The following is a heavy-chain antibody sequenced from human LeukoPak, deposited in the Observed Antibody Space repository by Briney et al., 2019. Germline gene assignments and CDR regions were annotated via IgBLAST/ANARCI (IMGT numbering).Heavy chain of an antibody. CDR3: LRDCNNIRCSGARMDV. D-gene: IGHD2/OR15-2a*01. CDR1: GFTSSNYD. J-gene: IGHJ6*02. V-gene: IGHV3-13*01. CDR2: IGTVGDT. Sequence: GGSLRLSCAASGFTSSNYDMHWVRQATGKGLEWVSSIGTVGDTYYSGSVKGRFTISRENAQNSWYLQMSRLRAGDTAVYYCLRDCNNIRCSGARMDVWGQGTKVIVSS.